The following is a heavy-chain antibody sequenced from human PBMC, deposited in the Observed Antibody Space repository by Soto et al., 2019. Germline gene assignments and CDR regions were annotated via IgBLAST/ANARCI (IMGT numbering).Heavy chain of an antibody. CDR1: GVSISSGGYY. Sequence: QVQLQESGPGLVKPSQTLSLTFIVSGVSISSGGYYWSWIRQHPGKGLEWIGYIYDSGSTYCNPSLKSRVTISVDTSQNQSSLKMSSVTAADTAVDSWARGQRWRQPVDWYFDLWGRGTLVPVSS. D-gene: IGHD1-1*01. J-gene: IGHJ2*01. CDR3: ARGQRWRQPVDWYFDL. CDR2: IYDSGST. V-gene: IGHV4-31*03.